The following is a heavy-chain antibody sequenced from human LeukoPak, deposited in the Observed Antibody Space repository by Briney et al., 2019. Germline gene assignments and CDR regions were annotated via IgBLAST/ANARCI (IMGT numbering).Heavy chain of an antibody. J-gene: IGHJ3*01. CDR3: TKDPNGDYVGAFDF. D-gene: IGHD4-17*01. V-gene: IGHV3-23*01. Sequence: GGSLRLSCAASTFAFSSYAMTWVRQAPGKGLERVSSITATGGISYADSVKGRFTISRDNSKSTLYLQMNSLRAEDTAVYYCTKDPNGDYVGAFDFWGQGTMVTVSS. CDR2: ITATGGIS. CDR1: TFAFSSYA.